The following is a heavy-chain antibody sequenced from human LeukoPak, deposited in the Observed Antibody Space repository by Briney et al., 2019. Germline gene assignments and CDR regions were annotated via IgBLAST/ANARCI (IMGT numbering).Heavy chain of an antibody. D-gene: IGHD6-13*01. CDR1: GFTFSSYW. V-gene: IGHV3-7*03. J-gene: IGHJ4*02. CDR3: AKDRLSSSWYYFDY. Sequence: GGSLRLSCAASGFTFSSYWMSWVRQAPGKGLEWVANIKQDGSEKYYVDSVKGRFTISRDNSKNTLYLQMNSLRAKDTAVYFCAKDRLSSSWYYFDYWGQGTLVTVSS. CDR2: IKQDGSEK.